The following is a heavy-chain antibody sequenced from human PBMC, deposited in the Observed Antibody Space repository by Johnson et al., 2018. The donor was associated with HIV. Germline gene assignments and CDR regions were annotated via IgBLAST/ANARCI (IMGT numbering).Heavy chain of an antibody. CDR2: IYSGGSK. D-gene: IGHD3-10*01. Sequence: VQLVESGGGLIQPGGSLRLSCAASGFTVTTKYMSWVRQAPGKGLEWVSVIYSGGSKYYADSVQGRFTSSRDNSKTTLYLQMNSLRAEDTAVHYCARYPPSYGSGSYFRAFDFWGQGTMVTVSS. CDR1: GFTVTTKY. J-gene: IGHJ3*01. V-gene: IGHV3-53*01. CDR3: ARYPPSYGSGSYFRAFDF.